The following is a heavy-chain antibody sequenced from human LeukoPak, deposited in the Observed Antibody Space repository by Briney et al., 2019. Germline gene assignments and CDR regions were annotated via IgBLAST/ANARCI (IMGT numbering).Heavy chain of an antibody. CDR2: INPNSGGT. CDR1: GYTFTGYY. CDR3: ARESEGSSSIWFDP. D-gene: IGHD6-6*01. V-gene: IGHV1-2*02. J-gene: IGHJ5*02. Sequence: GASVKVSCKASGYTFTGYYMHWVRQAPGQGLEWMGWINPNSGGTNYAQKFQGRVTMTRDTSISTAYMELSRLRSDDTAVYYCARESEGSSSIWFDPWGQGTLVTVSS.